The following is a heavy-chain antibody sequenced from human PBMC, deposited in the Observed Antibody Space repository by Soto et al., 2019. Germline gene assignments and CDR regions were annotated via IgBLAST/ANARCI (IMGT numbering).Heavy chain of an antibody. CDR3: ARRNIMSSSWYFDY. CDR2: IYYSGST. CDR1: GGSISSSSYY. J-gene: IGHJ4*02. V-gene: IGHV4-39*01. D-gene: IGHD6-13*01. Sequence: QLQLQESGPGLVKPSETLSLTCTVSGGSISSSSYYWGWIRQPPGKGLEWIGSIYYSGSTYYNPSLKSRVTISVDTSKNQFSLKLSSVTAADTAVYYCARRNIMSSSWYFDYWGQGTLVTVSS.